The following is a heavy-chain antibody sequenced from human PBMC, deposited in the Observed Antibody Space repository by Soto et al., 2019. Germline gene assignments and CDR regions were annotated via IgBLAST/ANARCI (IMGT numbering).Heavy chain of an antibody. CDR3: AKDRGIIVKAGDAFDV. V-gene: IGHV3-23*01. CDR2: ISDSGDRT. J-gene: IGHJ3*01. CDR1: VFTLSISA. Sequence: RWSLRLSCSSSVFTLSISAVNWFRQAPGKGLEWVSYISDSGDRTYYADSVKGRFTISRDRSKNTVSLQMDSLRAEDTAVYYCAKDRGIIVKAGDAFDVWGQGTKVTVSS. D-gene: IGHD3-16*02.